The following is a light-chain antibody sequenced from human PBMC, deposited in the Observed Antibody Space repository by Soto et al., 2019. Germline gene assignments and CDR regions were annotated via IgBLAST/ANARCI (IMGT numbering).Light chain of an antibody. CDR3: MQLTLFPWT. J-gene: IGKJ1*01. V-gene: IGKV2-24*01. CDR1: HSLVHSNGDTY. Sequence: DVVMTQTPLPSPVTLGQPASISCRSSHSLVHSNGDTYLTWYQQRPGQPPRLLIYKISKRFSGVPDRFSGSWAGTDFTLKISRVEAEDVVVYYCMQLTLFPWTFGQGTRVEIQ. CDR2: KIS.